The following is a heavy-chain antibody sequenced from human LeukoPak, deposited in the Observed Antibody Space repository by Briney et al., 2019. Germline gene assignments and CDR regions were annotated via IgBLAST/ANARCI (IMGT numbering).Heavy chain of an antibody. CDR2: ISSSSSTI. CDR1: GFTFSSYS. Sequence: GGSLRLSCAASGFTFSSYSMNWVRQAPGKGLEWVSYISSSSSTIYYADSVKGRFTISRDNAKNSLYLQMNSLRAGDTAVYYRARDFGVAAAGTDYWGQGTLVTVSS. V-gene: IGHV3-48*01. D-gene: IGHD6-13*01. CDR3: ARDFGVAAAGTDY. J-gene: IGHJ4*02.